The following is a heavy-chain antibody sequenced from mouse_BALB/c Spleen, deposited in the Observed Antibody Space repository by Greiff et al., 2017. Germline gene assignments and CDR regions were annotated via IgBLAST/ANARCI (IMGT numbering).Heavy chain of an antibody. CDR3: ARGGYYFFDY. J-gene: IGHJ2*01. D-gene: IGHD2-3*01. Sequence: EVQLVESGPGLVKPSQSLSLTCTVTGYSITSDYAWNWIRQFPGNKLEWMGYISYSGSTSYNPSLKSRISITRDTSKNQFFLQLNSVTTEDTATYYCARGGYYFFDYWGQGTTLTVSS. V-gene: IGHV3-2*02. CDR1: GYSITSDYA. CDR2: ISYSGST.